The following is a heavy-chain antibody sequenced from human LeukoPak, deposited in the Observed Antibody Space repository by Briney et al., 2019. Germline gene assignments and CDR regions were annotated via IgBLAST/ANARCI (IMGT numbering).Heavy chain of an antibody. CDR1: GGSISSGLYY. V-gene: IGHV4-61*02. CDR2: IYNSGSP. D-gene: IGHD6-13*01. CDR3: ASSSWLRDANFDS. J-gene: IGHJ4*02. Sequence: SQTLSLTCTVSGGSISSGLYYWSWIRQPAGKGLEWIGRIYNSGSPKYNPSLKSRVTISVVTSKNQFSLKLTSVTAADTAVYYCASSSWLRDANFDSWGQGTLVTVSS.